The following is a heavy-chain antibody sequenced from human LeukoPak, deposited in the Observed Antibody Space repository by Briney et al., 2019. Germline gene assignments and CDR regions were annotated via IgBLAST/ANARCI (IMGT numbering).Heavy chain of an antibody. Sequence: PSETLSLTCTVSGGSISSYYWSWIRQPPGKGLEWIGYIYYSGSTNYNPSLKSRVAISVDTSKNQFSLKLSSVTAADTAVYYCARGYSSSWYYFDYWGQGTLVTVSS. CDR1: GGSISSYY. CDR3: ARGYSSSWYYFDY. J-gene: IGHJ4*02. CDR2: IYYSGST. V-gene: IGHV4-59*01. D-gene: IGHD6-13*01.